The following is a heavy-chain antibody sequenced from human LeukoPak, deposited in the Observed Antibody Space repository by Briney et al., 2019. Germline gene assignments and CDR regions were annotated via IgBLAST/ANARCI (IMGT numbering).Heavy chain of an antibody. CDR2: IIPIFGTA. CDR3: ARDPNLIAAAGTGWFDP. V-gene: IGHV1-69*13. J-gene: IGHJ5*02. CDR1: GGTFSSYA. D-gene: IGHD6-13*01. Sequence: ASVKVSCKASGGTFSSYAISWVRQAPGQGLEWMGGIIPIFGTANYAQKFQGRVTITADESTSTAYMELSSLRSEDTAVYYCARDPNLIAAAGTGWFDPRGQGTLVTVSS.